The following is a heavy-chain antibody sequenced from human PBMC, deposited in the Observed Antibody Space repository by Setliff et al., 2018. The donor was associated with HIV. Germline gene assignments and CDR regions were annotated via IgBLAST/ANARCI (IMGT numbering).Heavy chain of an antibody. D-gene: IGHD3-10*01. V-gene: IGHV1-8*02. CDR2: TNPNSDIT. Sequence: ASVKVSCKASGYTFTNYDINWVRQASGQGLEWMGWTNPNSDITVYAQTFQGRVTMTGNPSLDTVYLELSSLTSEDTAVYYCARTHPGSSYFDYWGQGTLVTVSS. CDR3: ARTHPGSSYFDY. CDR1: GYTFTNYD. J-gene: IGHJ4*02.